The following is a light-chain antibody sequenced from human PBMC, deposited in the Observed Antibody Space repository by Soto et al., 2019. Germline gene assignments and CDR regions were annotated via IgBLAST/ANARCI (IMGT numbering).Light chain of an antibody. CDR1: SXAIGGYNV. CDR2: EGI. Sequence: QSVLTQPASVSGSPGQSITIFCTGTSXAIGGYNVVSWYQQHPGTAPKVIIYEGIKRPSGVSNRFSGSISGSTASLTISGLQAEDEADYYCCSYVGATTYVFCTGTKVTVL. V-gene: IGLV2-23*01. CDR3: CSYVGATTYV. J-gene: IGLJ1*01.